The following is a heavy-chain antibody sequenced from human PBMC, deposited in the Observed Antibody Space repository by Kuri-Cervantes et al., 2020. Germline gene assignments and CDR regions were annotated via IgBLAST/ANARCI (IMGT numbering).Heavy chain of an antibody. D-gene: IGHD6-13*01. CDR3: AYSSSWYDHTSFDY. Sequence: GESLKISCTASGFTFGDYAMSWVRQAPGKGLEWVGFIRSKAYGGTTEYAASVKGRFTISRDDSKSIAYLQMNSLKTEDTAVYYCAYSSSWYDHTSFDYWGQGTLVTVSS. V-gene: IGHV3-49*04. CDR1: GFTFGDYA. J-gene: IGHJ4*02. CDR2: IRSKAYGGTT.